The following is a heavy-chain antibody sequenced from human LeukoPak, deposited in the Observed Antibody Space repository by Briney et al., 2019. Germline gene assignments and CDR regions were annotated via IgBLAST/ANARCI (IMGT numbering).Heavy chain of an antibody. CDR1: GFAFSSYA. CDR2: ISGSGGST. V-gene: IGHV3-23*01. D-gene: IGHD2-15*01. J-gene: IGHJ4*02. Sequence: GGSLRLSCAASGFAFSSYAMSWVRQAPGKGLEWVSAISGSGGSTYYADSVKGRFTISRDNSKNTLYLQMNSLRAEDTAVYYCAKDAVRDDIVVVVAATSYFDYWGQGTLVTVSS. CDR3: AKDAVRDDIVVVVAATSYFDY.